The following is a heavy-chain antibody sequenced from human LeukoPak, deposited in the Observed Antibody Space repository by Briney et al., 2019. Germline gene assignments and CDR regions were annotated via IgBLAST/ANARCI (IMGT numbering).Heavy chain of an antibody. Sequence: GGSLRLTCAASGFTFSSYGMHWVRQAPGKGLEWVAVISYDGSNKYYADSVKGRFTISRDNSKNTLYLKMNSLRAEDTAVYYCAKAAEVGWFDPWGQGTLVTVSS. CDR1: GFTFSSYG. D-gene: IGHD2-15*01. CDR2: ISYDGSNK. V-gene: IGHV3-30*18. CDR3: AKAAEVGWFDP. J-gene: IGHJ5*02.